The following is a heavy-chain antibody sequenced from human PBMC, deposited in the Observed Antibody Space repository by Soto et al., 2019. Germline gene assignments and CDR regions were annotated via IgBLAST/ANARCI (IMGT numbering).Heavy chain of an antibody. V-gene: IGHV3-72*01. CDR3: ARGGYSYGYNPYYYYGMDV. CDR2: TRNKANDYTT. J-gene: IGHJ6*02. CDR1: GFTFSDHY. D-gene: IGHD5-18*01. Sequence: PGGSLRLSCAASGFTFSDHYMDWVRQAPGKGLEWVGRTRNKANDYTTEYAASVKGRFSISRDDSKNSVYLQMNSLKTEDTAVYYCARGGYSYGYNPYYYYGMDVWGQGTTVTVSS.